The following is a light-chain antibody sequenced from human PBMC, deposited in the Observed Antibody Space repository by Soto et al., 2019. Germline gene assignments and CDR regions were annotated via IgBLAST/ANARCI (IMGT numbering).Light chain of an antibody. V-gene: IGKV3-20*01. CDR1: QSVSSNY. CDR2: DAS. Sequence: VLTQSPGTLSLSPGDRATLSCRASQSVSSNYLAWYQQKPGQAPRLLIYDASNRATGIPGRFSGSGSGTDLTLTIGRLEPEDFAVYYCQQYGASPWTFGPGTKVEIK. CDR3: QQYGASPWT. J-gene: IGKJ1*01.